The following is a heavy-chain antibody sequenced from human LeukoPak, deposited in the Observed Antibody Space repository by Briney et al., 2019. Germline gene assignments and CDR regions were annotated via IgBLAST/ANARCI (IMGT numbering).Heavy chain of an antibody. CDR3: VAYGGFRAFDI. V-gene: IGHV4-59*08. CDR1: GGSISSYY. J-gene: IGHJ3*02. D-gene: IGHD4-23*01. Sequence: TSETLSLTCTVSGGSISSYYWSWVRQPPGKGLEWIGYIYYSGSTNYNPSLKSRLTISLDTSKRQFSLKLSSVTAADTAVYYCVAYGGFRAFDIWGQGAMVAVS. CDR2: IYYSGST.